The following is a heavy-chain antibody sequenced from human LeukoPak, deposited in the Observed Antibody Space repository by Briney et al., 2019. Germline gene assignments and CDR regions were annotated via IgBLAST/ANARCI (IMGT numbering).Heavy chain of an antibody. V-gene: IGHV4-59*01. CDR3: ARAGNDWNTGYYFDY. Sequence: SETLSLTCTVSGVSISNYYWSWIRQPPGKGLEWIGYIYFDGSTNSNPSLKSPLTISLHTSKNHISLKLSSVTAADTALYYCARAGNDWNTGYYFDYWGQGTLVTVSS. D-gene: IGHD1/OR15-1a*01. CDR2: IYFDGST. CDR1: GVSISNYY. J-gene: IGHJ4*02.